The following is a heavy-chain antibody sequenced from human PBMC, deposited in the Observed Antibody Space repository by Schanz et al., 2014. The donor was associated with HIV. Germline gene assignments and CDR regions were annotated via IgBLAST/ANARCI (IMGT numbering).Heavy chain of an antibody. CDR2: ISGTGGST. Sequence: EVQLMESGGGLVRPGGSLRIFCATSGFTFSSYAMNWVRQAPGKGLEWVSFISGTGGSTYYTDSVKGRFTISRDNSKNTLFLQMNSLRAEDTAVYYCAKVPEEGYFDPWGQGTLVTVSS. CDR1: GFTFSSYA. D-gene: IGHD5-12*01. J-gene: IGHJ5*02. V-gene: IGHV3-23*01. CDR3: AKVPEEGYFDP.